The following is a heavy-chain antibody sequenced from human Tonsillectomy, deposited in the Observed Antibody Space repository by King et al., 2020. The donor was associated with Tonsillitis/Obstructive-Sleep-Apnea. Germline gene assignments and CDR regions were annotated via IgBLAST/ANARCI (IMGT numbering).Heavy chain of an antibody. CDR1: GYTFTGYY. CDR3: ARCGPEIKWELPYNWFDP. D-gene: IGHD1-26*01. V-gene: IGHV1-2*02. CDR2: INPNSGVT. J-gene: IGHJ5*02. Sequence: QLVQSGAEVKKPGASVKVSCKASGYTFTGYYMHWVRQAPGQGLEWMGWINPNSGVTKYAQKFQGRVTMTRDTSISTAYMEVSRLRSDDTAVYYCARCGPEIKWELPYNWFDPWGQGTLVTVSS.